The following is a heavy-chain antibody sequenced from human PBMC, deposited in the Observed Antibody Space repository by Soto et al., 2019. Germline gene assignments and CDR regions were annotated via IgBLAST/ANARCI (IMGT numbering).Heavy chain of an antibody. Sequence: GASVKVSCKASGCTFTSYGISWVRQAPGQGLEWMGWISAYNGNTNYAQKLQGRVTMTTDTSTSTAYMELRSLRSDDTAVYYCARDRPDSSGYYYVFDYWGQGTLVTVSS. CDR3: ARDRPDSSGYYYVFDY. CDR1: GCTFTSYG. CDR2: ISAYNGNT. D-gene: IGHD3-22*01. V-gene: IGHV1-18*01. J-gene: IGHJ4*02.